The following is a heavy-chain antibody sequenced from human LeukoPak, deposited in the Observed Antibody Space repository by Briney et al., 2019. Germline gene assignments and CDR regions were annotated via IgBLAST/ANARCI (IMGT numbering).Heavy chain of an antibody. CDR1: GFTFGGS. CDR3: ARDVPPSYDFWSGFGPDYFDY. V-gene: IGHV3-21*01. J-gene: IGHJ4*02. D-gene: IGHD3-3*01. CDR2: ISNDGSPI. Sequence: GGSLRLSCAISGFTFGGSLNWVRQVPGKGLEWVSSISNDGSPIYYADSVKGRFTISRDNAKNSLYLQMNSLRAEDTAVYYCARDVPPSYDFWSGFGPDYFDYWGQGTLVTVSS.